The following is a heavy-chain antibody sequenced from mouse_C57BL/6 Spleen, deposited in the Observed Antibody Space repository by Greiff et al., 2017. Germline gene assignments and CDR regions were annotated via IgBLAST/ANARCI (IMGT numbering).Heavy chain of an antibody. D-gene: IGHD2-5*01. V-gene: IGHV1-55*01. J-gene: IGHJ3*01. CDR3: ASGGSSNYDWFAD. CDR2: IYPGSGST. Sequence: QVQLQQPGAELVKPGASVKMSCKASGYTFTSYWITWVKQRPGQGLEWIGDIYPGSGSTNYNEKFKSKATLTVDTSSSTAYMQLNSLTSEDSAVYYWASGGSSNYDWFADWGQGTLVTVSA. CDR1: GYTFTSYW.